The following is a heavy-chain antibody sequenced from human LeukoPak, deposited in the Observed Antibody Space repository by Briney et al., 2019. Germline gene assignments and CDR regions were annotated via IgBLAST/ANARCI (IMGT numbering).Heavy chain of an antibody. V-gene: IGHV4-59*01. CDR2: IYSSGDT. D-gene: IGHD2-21*02. CDR3: ARAPAVVPAIAIDGFDI. J-gene: IGHJ3*02. Sequence: PSETLSLTCTVFGGSFSSYYWGWIRQSPGKDLEGFAYIYSSGDTNYNPSLKSRVAISIDTSKNQFFLNLSFVTAADTAVYYCARAPAVVPAIAIDGFDIWGHGTLVTVSS. CDR1: GGSFSSYY.